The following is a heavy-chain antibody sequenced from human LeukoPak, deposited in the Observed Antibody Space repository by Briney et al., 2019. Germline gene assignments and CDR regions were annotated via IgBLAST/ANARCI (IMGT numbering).Heavy chain of an antibody. V-gene: IGHV5-51*01. D-gene: IGHD3-10*01. CDR3: ATYAGSSSKYFQD. Sequence: GESLKISCKASGYSFTNYWIGWVRQMPGKGLEXXGIIYPGESDTRYSPSFQGQVTISADKSISTAYLQRSSLQASDTAMYYCATYAGSSSKYFQDWGQGTLVTVSS. CDR1: GYSFTNYW. J-gene: IGHJ1*01. CDR2: IYPGESDT.